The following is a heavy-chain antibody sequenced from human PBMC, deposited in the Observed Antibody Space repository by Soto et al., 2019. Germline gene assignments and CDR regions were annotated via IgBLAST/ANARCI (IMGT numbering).Heavy chain of an antibody. J-gene: IGHJ6*02. D-gene: IGHD6-13*01. V-gene: IGHV1-8*01. CDR3: ASRYPVAAAGTLWVRYYYYYYGMDV. Sequence: QVQLVQSGAEVKKPGASVKVSCKASGYTFTSYDINWVRQATGQGLEWMGWMNPNSGNTGYAQKFQGRVTMTRNTSLSTAYMELSSLRSEDTAVYYCASRYPVAAAGTLWVRYYYYYYGMDVWGQGTTVTVSS. CDR1: GYTFTSYD. CDR2: MNPNSGNT.